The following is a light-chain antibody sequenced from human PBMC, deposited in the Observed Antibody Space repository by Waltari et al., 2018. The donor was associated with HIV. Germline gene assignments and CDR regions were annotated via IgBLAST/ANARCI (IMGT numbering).Light chain of an antibody. Sequence: DIVMTHSPVSLPVTPGEPASISCRSSQSLLHVNGYNYLDWYLQKPGQSPQLLIYLGSSRASGVPDRFSGSGGGTDFTLKISRVEAEDVGVYYCMQGLHTPWTFGQGTKVEIK. CDR2: LGS. J-gene: IGKJ1*01. CDR3: MQGLHTPWT. V-gene: IGKV2-28*01. CDR1: QSLLHVNGYNY.